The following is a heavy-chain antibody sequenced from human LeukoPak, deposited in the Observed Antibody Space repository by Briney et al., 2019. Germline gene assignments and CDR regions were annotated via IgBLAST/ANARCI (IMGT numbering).Heavy chain of an antibody. Sequence: PSETLSLTCAAYGGSFSGYYWSWIRQPPRKGLEWIGEINHSGSTNYNPSLKSRVTISVDTSKNQFSLKLSSVTAADTAVYYCARAWYSSSWLDYWGQGTLVTVSS. CDR1: GGSFSGYY. D-gene: IGHD6-13*01. J-gene: IGHJ4*02. CDR2: INHSGST. V-gene: IGHV4-34*01. CDR3: ARAWYSSSWLDY.